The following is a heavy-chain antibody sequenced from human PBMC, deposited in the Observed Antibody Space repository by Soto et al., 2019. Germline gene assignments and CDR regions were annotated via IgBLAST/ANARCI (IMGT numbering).Heavy chain of an antibody. CDR2: ITSNGGGT. CDR1: GFIFSKYA. CDR3: VRIEEEYDVLTGYPRAFDF. J-gene: IGHJ4*02. V-gene: IGHV3-64*01. D-gene: IGHD3-9*01. Sequence: GGSLRLSCTTSGFIFSKYAMYWVRQAPGKGLEYVSAITSNGGGTYYANSVKGTFTISRDNSKNTLYLQMGSLRAEDMGVYFSVRIEEEYDVLTGYPRAFDFWGQGALVTVSS.